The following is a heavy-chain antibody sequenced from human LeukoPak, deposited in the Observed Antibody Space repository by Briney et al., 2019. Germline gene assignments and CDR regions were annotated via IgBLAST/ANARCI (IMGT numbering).Heavy chain of an antibody. Sequence: SGPALVNPTQTLTLTCTFSGFSLSTSGVGVGWIRQPPGKALEWLALIYWNDDKRYSPSLKSRLTITKDTSKNQVVLTMTNMDPVDTATYYCAHDDYGDYGVDYWGQGTLVTVSS. CDR1: GFSLSTSGVG. CDR3: AHDDYGDYGVDY. V-gene: IGHV2-5*01. J-gene: IGHJ4*02. CDR2: IYWNDDK. D-gene: IGHD4-17*01.